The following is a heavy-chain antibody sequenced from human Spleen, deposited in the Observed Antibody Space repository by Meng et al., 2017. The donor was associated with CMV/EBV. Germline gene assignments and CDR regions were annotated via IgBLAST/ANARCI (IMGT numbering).Heavy chain of an antibody. CDR2: INHGGST. V-gene: IGHV4-34*01. Sequence: SETLSLTCAVYGGSFSGYYWSWIRQSPGKGLEWIGKINHGGSTFYNPSLKSRVTISLDMSKNQFSLGLTSVTAADTAVYYCARDSSGWYDGYFDSWGQGTLVTVSS. CDR3: ARDSSGWYDGYFDS. CDR1: GGSFSGYY. J-gene: IGHJ4*02. D-gene: IGHD6-19*01.